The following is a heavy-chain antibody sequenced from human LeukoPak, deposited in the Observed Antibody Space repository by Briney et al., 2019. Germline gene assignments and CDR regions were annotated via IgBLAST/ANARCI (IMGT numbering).Heavy chain of an antibody. J-gene: IGHJ6*02. D-gene: IGHD2-2*01. Sequence: GGSLRLSCAASGFTFSSYAMHWVRQAPGKGLEWVSSISSSSSYIYYADSVKGRFTISRDNAKNSLYLQMNSLRAEDTAVYYCARASGYCSSTSCYGRYYYGMDVWGQGTTVTVSS. CDR1: GFTFSSYA. CDR3: ARASGYCSSTSCYGRYYYGMDV. CDR2: ISSSSSYI. V-gene: IGHV3-21*01.